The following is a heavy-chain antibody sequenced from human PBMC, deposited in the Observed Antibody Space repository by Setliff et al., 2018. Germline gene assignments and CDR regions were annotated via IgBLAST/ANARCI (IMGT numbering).Heavy chain of an antibody. CDR2: IYSSGNT. J-gene: IGHJ4*02. CDR3: AREDYDSSGYYMDY. CDR1: GDSIINYY. D-gene: IGHD3-22*01. V-gene: IGHV4-4*08. Sequence: PSETLSLTCTVSGDSIINYYWSWIRQPPGKGLEWIGDIYSSGNTNYNPSLKSRVAMSLDTSKNTASLKLTSVTAGDTAAYFCAREDYDSSGYYMDYWGQGTLVTVSS.